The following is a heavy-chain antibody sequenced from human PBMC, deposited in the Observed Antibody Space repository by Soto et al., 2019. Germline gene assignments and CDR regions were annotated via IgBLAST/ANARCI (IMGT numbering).Heavy chain of an antibody. CDR3: AGQPVWLFEY. V-gene: IGHV4-30-4*08. CDR1: GDSLSRADYC. CDR2: ICYSGST. D-gene: IGHD6-13*01. J-gene: IGHJ4*02. Sequence: SETLSLTCTVSGDSLSRADYCWSWIRQAPEKGLEWIGYICYSGSTYHNPSLKSRTSMSVDTSKRQFSLTLTSVTAADTAVYYCAGQPVWLFEYWGQRRLVTVSS.